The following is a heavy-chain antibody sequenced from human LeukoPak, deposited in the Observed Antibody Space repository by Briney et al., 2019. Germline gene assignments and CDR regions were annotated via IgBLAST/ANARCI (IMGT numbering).Heavy chain of an antibody. CDR2: INPKSGGT. D-gene: IGHD2-2*01. CDR1: GYTFSDYY. J-gene: IGHJ5*02. CDR3: AAGFCTTTSCSGNWFDP. Sequence: PGASVKVSCKAPGYTFSDYYMHWVRQAPGLGLEWMGRINPKSGGTNFAQKFQGRVTMTRDTSISTAYMELSRLTSDDTAVYYCAAGFCTTTSCSGNWFDPWGQGTLVTVSS. V-gene: IGHV1-2*06.